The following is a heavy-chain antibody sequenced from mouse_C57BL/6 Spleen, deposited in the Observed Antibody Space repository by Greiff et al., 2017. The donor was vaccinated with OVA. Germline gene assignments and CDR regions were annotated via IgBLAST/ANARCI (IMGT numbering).Heavy chain of an antibody. V-gene: IGHV1-52*01. J-gene: IGHJ1*03. CDR1: GYTFTSYW. CDR3: ARSMITTRYFDV. CDR2: IDPSDSET. D-gene: IGHD2-4*01. Sequence: VQLQQPGAELVRPGSSVKLSCKASGYTFTSYWMHWVKQRPIQGLEWIGNIDPSDSETHYNQKFKDKATLTVDKSSSTAYMQLSSLTSEDSAVYYCARSMITTRYFDVWGTGTTVTVSS.